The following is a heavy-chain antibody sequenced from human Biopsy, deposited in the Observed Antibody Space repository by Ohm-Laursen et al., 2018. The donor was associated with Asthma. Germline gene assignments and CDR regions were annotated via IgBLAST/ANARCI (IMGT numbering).Heavy chain of an antibody. D-gene: IGHD4-17*01. CDR2: IYYSGST. CDR1: GGSINIGDYY. CDR3: ARTTYGHDGFDP. J-gene: IGHJ5*02. Sequence: TCIVSGGSINIGDYYWSWIRQHPVKGLEWIGHIYYSGSTYYNPSLKSRVSISLDTSKNQFSLSLTSVTAADTAVYYCARTTYGHDGFDPWGQGTLVTVSS. V-gene: IGHV4-31*03.